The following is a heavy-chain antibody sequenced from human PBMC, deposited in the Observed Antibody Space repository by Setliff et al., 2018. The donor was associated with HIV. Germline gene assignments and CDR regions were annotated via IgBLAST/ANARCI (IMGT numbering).Heavy chain of an antibody. J-gene: IGHJ3*02. D-gene: IGHD5-18*01. V-gene: IGHV3-23*01. CDR1: ELTFSNYA. CDR2: ISDGGGGT. Sequence: GGSLRLSCAASELTFSNYAMTWVRQAPGKGLEWVSAISDGGGGTDYADSVKGRFTISRDNPKNSLYLQMTSLRAEDTAVYYCARDDSNGNTDAFDIWGQGTTVTVSS. CDR3: ARDDSNGNTDAFDI.